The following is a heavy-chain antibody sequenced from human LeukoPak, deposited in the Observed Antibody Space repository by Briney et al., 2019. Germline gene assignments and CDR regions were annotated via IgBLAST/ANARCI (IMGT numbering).Heavy chain of an antibody. V-gene: IGHV5-51*01. CDR3: VRSPARPGIAAALGPFDI. D-gene: IGHD6-13*01. Sequence: GESLKISCKGSGYSFTSYWIGWVRQMPGKGLEWMGIIYPGDSDTRYSPSFQGQVTISADKSISTAYLQWSSLKASDTAMYYCVRSPARPGIAAALGPFDIWGQGTMVTVSS. J-gene: IGHJ3*02. CDR1: GYSFTSYW. CDR2: IYPGDSDT.